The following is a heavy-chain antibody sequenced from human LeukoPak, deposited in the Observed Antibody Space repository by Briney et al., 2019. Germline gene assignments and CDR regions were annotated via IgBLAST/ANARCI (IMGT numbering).Heavy chain of an antibody. CDR2: IKQDGSEK. D-gene: IGHD3-9*01. CDR3: ARGGRYFDWLFGGFDY. CDR1: GFTFSSYW. Sequence: GGSLRLSCAASGFTFSSYWMSGVRQAPGKGLEWVANIKQDGSEKYYVDSVKGRFTISRDNAKNSLYLQMNSLRAEDTAVYYCARGGRYFDWLFGGFDYWGQGTLVTISS. V-gene: IGHV3-7*03. J-gene: IGHJ4*02.